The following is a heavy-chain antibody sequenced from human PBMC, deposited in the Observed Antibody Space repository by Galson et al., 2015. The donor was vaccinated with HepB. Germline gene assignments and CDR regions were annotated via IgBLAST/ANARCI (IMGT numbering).Heavy chain of an antibody. D-gene: IGHD3-10*01. J-gene: IGHJ6*02. Sequence: ETLSLTCTVSGYSISSGYYWDWIRQPPGKGLEWIGSIHHSGSTYYKPSLKSRVTISLDTSKNQFSLKLSSVTAADTAVYYCGSDGTMVRGAPYYDYYGVDVWGQGTTVIVSS. V-gene: IGHV4-38-2*02. CDR2: IHHSGST. CDR1: GYSISSGYY. CDR3: GSDGTMVRGAPYYDYYGVDV.